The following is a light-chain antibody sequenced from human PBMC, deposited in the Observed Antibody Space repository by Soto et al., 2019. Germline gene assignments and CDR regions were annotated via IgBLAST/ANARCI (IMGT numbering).Light chain of an antibody. CDR2: KAS. Sequence: IQMTQSPSTLSASVGDRVTITCRASHHIDAWLAWYQQKPGKAPKVLIYKASILESGVPSRFSGSGSGTEFTLTISSLQPDDSATYYCQQHSNYPLTFGGGTEVEIK. CDR1: HHIDAW. V-gene: IGKV1-5*03. CDR3: QQHSNYPLT. J-gene: IGKJ4*01.